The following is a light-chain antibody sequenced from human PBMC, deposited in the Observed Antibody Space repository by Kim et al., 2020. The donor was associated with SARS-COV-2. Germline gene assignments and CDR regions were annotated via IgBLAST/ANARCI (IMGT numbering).Light chain of an antibody. CDR3: QESYSTPKWA. CDR2: AVS. Sequence: DIQLTQSPSSLSASVGDTVTISCRASESISAYLSWYQQKPGKAPNLLLYAVSTLQSGVPSRFSGSGSGTYFTLTISSLQPEDFATYYCQESYSTPKWAFGQGTKVDIK. V-gene: IGKV1-39*01. J-gene: IGKJ1*01. CDR1: ESISAY.